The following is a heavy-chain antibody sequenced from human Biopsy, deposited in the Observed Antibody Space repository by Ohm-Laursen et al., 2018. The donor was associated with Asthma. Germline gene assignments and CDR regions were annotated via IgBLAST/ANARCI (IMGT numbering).Heavy chain of an antibody. D-gene: IGHD5-24*01. J-gene: IGHJ4*02. CDR3: ARQQFATSPDDY. CDR2: IYYTGTT. Sequence: GTPSLTCAVSGGAISSDGYTWTWIRQPPGKGLAWIGHIYYTGTTNYSPSLKSRATISVDRSKNQFSLKLTSVTAADTAVYYCARQQFATSPDDYWGRGTLVTVSS. V-gene: IGHV4-39*01. CDR1: GGAISSDGYT.